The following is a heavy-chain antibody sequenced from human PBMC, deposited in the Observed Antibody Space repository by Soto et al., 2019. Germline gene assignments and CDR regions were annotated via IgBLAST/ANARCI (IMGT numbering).Heavy chain of an antibody. CDR1: GGTFSSYA. CDR2: IIPIFGTA. CDR3: ARSEAYYYDSSGYYYPFS. D-gene: IGHD3-22*01. Sequence: SVKVSCKASGGTFSSYAISWVRQAPGQGLEWMGGIIPIFGTANYAQKFQGRVTITADESTSTAYMELSSLRSEDTAVYYCARSEAYYYDSSGYYYPFSWGQGTLVTVSS. J-gene: IGHJ5*02. V-gene: IGHV1-69*13.